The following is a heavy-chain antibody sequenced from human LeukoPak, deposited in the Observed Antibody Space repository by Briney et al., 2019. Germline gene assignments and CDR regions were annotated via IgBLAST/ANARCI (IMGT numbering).Heavy chain of an antibody. J-gene: IGHJ4*02. V-gene: IGHV3-23*01. CDR2: ILGSGGST. CDR1: GFTFSNYA. CDR3: AKWGDNDVLTGYYVPDY. D-gene: IGHD3-9*01. Sequence: GASLRLSCAASGFTFSNYAMSWVRQAPGKRLAWVSAILGSGGSTYYADSVKGRCTVSRDNYKSTLYLQMNSLRAEDTALYYCAKWGDNDVLTGYYVPDYWGQGTLVTVSS.